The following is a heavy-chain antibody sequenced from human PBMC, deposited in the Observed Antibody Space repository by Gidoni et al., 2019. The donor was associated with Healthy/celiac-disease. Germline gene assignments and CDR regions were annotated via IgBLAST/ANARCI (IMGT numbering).Heavy chain of an antibody. CDR2: IYYSWST. V-gene: IGHV4-59*01. J-gene: IGHJ6*02. Sequence: QVQLQESGSGLVKPSETLSLTCNVSGGPLSSYYWSWIRQPPGKGLEWVGYIYYSWSTNYNPSLKSRVTISVDTSKNQFSLKLSSVTAADTAVYYCARYNRPLGYCSSTSCYKPEDYYGMDVWGQGTTVTVSS. D-gene: IGHD2-2*02. CDR3: ARYNRPLGYCSSTSCYKPEDYYGMDV. CDR1: GGPLSSYY.